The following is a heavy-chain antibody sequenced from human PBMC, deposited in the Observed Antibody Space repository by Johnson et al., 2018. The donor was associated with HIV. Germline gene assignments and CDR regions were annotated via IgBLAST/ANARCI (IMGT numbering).Heavy chain of an antibody. Sequence: EVQLVESGGGLVQPGGSLRLSCAASGFTFSNAWMSWVRQAPGKGLEWVGRIKSKTDGGTTDYAAPVKGRYTISRDDSKNTLYLQMNSLKTEDTAVYYCTTATTGGSPDAFDIWGQGTMVTVSS. CDR3: TTATTGGSPDAFDI. CDR2: IKSKTDGGTT. CDR1: GFTFSNAW. J-gene: IGHJ3*02. V-gene: IGHV3-15*01. D-gene: IGHD1-26*01.